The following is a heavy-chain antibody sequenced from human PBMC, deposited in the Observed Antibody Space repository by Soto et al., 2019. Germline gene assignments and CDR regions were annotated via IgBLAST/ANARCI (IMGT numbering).Heavy chain of an antibody. V-gene: IGHV3-30*18. CDR3: AKDRVTGTTWPWFDP. J-gene: IGHJ5*02. D-gene: IGHD1-7*01. CDR2: ISYDGSNK. Sequence: SLRLSCAASGFTFSSYCMHWVRQSPCKGLEWVAVISYDGSNKYYADSVKGRFTISRDNSKNTLYLQMNSLGAEDTAVYYCAKDRVTGTTWPWFDPWGQGTLVTVSS. CDR1: GFTFSSYC.